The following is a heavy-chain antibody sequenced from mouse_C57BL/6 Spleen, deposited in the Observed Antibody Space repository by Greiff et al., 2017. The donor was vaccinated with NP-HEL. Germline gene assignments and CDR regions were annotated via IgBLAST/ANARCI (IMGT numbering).Heavy chain of an antibody. V-gene: IGHV7-3*01. Sequence: EVKLQESGGGLVQPGGSLSLSCAASGFTFTDYYMSWVRQPPGKALEWLGFIRNKANGYTTEYSASVKGRFTISRDNSQSILYLQMNALRAEDSATYYCAHGSSFAYWGQGTLVTVSA. CDR1: GFTFTDYY. D-gene: IGHD1-1*01. J-gene: IGHJ3*01. CDR3: AHGSSFAY. CDR2: IRNKANGYTT.